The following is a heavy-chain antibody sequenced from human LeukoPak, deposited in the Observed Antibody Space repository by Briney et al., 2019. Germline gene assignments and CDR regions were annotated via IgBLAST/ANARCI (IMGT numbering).Heavy chain of an antibody. CDR1: GGSISSYY. Sequence: PSETLPLTCTVSGGSISSYYWSWIRQPPGKGLEWIGYIYYSGSTNYNPSLKSRVTISVDTSKNQFSLKLSSVTAADTAVYYCARTHYYDSSGAPEYYFDYWGQGTLVTVSS. J-gene: IGHJ4*02. CDR2: IYYSGST. V-gene: IGHV4-59*01. D-gene: IGHD3-22*01. CDR3: ARTHYYDSSGAPEYYFDY.